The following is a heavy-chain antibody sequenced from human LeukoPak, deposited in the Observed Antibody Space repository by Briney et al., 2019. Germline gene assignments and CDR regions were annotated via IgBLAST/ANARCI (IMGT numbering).Heavy chain of an antibody. CDR3: ARDRAAADDY. CDR1: GYTFPSYF. D-gene: IGHD6-13*01. CDR2: INPTGGST. Sequence: ASVKVSCKASGYTFPSYFMHWVRQAPGQGLEWMGIINPTGGSTTYAQKFQGRVTMTRDTSTSTVYMELSSLRSDDTAVYYCARDRAAADDYWGQGTLVTVSS. J-gene: IGHJ4*02. V-gene: IGHV1-46*01.